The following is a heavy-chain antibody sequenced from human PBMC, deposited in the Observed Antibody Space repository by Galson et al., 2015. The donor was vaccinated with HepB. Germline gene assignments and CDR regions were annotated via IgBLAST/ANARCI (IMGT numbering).Heavy chain of an antibody. J-gene: IGHJ4*02. CDR2: INSDGSST. CDR1: GFTFSSYW. CDR3: ARVVMTYGDYADY. V-gene: IGHV3-74*01. Sequence: SLRLSCAASGFTFSSYWMHWVRQAPGKGLVWVSRINSDGSSTSYADSVKGRFTISRDNAKNTLYLQMNSLRAEDTAVYYCARVVMTYGDYADYWGQGTLVTVSS. D-gene: IGHD4-17*01.